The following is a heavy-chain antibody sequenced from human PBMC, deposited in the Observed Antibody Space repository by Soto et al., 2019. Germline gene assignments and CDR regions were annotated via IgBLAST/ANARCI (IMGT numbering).Heavy chain of an antibody. V-gene: IGHV4-59*01. CDR1: GGSISSYY. Sequence: SETLSLTCTVSGGSISSYYWSWIRQPPGKGLEWIGYIYYSGSTNYNPSLKSRVTISVDTSKNQFSLKLSSVTAADTAVYYCARDIGSGIYYYYGMDVWGQGTTVTVSS. CDR2: IYYSGST. CDR3: ARDIGSGIYYYYGMDV. D-gene: IGHD3-10*01. J-gene: IGHJ6*02.